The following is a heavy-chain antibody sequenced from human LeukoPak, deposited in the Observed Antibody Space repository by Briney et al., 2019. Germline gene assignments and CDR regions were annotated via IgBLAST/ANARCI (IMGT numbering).Heavy chain of an antibody. CDR1: GGTFSSYT. CDR3: ARGFGGATVGDAFDI. V-gene: IGHV1-69*02. J-gene: IGHJ3*02. Sequence: SVKVSCKASGGTFSSYTISWVRQAPGQGLEWMGRIIPILGIANYAQRFQGRVTITADKSTSTAYMELSSLRSEDTAVYYCARGFGGATVGDAFDIWGQGTMVTVSS. CDR2: IIPILGIA. D-gene: IGHD1-26*01.